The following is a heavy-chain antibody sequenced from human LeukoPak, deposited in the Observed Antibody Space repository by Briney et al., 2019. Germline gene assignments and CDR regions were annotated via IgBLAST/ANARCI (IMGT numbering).Heavy chain of an antibody. CDR3: ARDWGYQLLCY. CDR2: ISAGNGKT. V-gene: IGHV1-3*01. J-gene: IGHJ4*02. Sequence: AASVKVSCKASGYTFTGYAIHWVRQAPGQRPEWMGWISAGNGKTKYSQNFQGRVTITRDTSASTAYMELISLRSEDTAVYYCARDWGYQLLCYWGQGTLVTVSS. D-gene: IGHD2-2*01. CDR1: GYTFTGYA.